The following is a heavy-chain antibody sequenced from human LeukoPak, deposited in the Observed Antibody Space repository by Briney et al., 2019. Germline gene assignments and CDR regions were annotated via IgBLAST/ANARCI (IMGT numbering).Heavy chain of an antibody. Sequence: KPSETLSLTCTVSGASVSSASYWSWIRQPPGKGVEWIAHIYNGVNTNYNPSLKSRVTISVDMSKNQFSLRLNSVTAADTAVYYCARSRAFNSGAFDPWGQGSLVTVSS. CDR2: IYNGVNT. V-gene: IGHV4-61*01. J-gene: IGHJ5*02. D-gene: IGHD1-26*01. CDR1: GASVSSASY. CDR3: ARSRAFNSGAFDP.